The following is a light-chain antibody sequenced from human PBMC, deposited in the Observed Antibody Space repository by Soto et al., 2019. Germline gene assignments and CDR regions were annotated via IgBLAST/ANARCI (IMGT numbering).Light chain of an antibody. V-gene: IGLV1-51*01. CDR1: NSNIGGNY. J-gene: IGLJ2*01. CDR2: DNN. Sequence: QSALTQPPSVSSAPGQAVIISCSGSNSNIGGNYVSWYQHLPGTAPKLLIFDNNKRPSGIRDRFSGSKSGTSATLGITGLQTGDEADYYCGTWATSLTAVLFGGGAQLTAL. CDR3: GTWATSLTAVL.